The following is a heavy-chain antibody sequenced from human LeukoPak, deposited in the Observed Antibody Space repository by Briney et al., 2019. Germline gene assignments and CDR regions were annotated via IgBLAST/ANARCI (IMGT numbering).Heavy chain of an antibody. CDR3: ARGVLGDAFDI. Sequence: AGGSLRLSCAASGFTFSSYSMNWVRQAPGKGLEWVSSISSSSSYIYYADSVKGRFTISRDNAKNSLYLQMNSLRAEDTAVYYCARGVLGDAFDIWGQGTMVTVSS. V-gene: IGHV3-21*01. J-gene: IGHJ3*02. CDR2: ISSSSSYI. D-gene: IGHD2-8*01. CDR1: GFTFSSYS.